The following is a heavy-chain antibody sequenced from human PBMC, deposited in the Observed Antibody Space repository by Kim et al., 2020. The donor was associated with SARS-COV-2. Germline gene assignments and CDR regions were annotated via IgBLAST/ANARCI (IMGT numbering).Heavy chain of an antibody. CDR2: IKVDGSEK. D-gene: IGHD6-13*01. J-gene: IGHJ4*02. CDR3: GRDYSD. CDR1: GFTFSSYG. V-gene: IGHV3-7*01. Sequence: GGSLRLSCAASGFTFSSYGMNWVRQAPGKGLEWVADIKVDGSEKYYVDSVKGRFTISRDNAKNTLYLQMNSLRAEDAALYYCGRDYSDWGKGNVVTVPS.